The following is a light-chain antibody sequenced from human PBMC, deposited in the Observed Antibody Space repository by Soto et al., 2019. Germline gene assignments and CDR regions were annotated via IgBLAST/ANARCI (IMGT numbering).Light chain of an antibody. J-gene: IGLJ2*01. CDR3: SSYTSSTTLL. Sequence: QSALTQPASVSGSPGQSITISCTGTSSDVGGYNYVTWYQHHPGQAPKVMIYEVSNRPSGVSNRFSGSKSGNTASLTISGLQAEEEADYYCSSYTSSTTLLFGGGTKLTVL. V-gene: IGLV2-14*01. CDR2: EVS. CDR1: SSDVGGYNY.